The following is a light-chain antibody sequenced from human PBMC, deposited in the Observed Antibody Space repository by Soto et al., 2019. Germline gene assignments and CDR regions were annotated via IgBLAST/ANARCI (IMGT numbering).Light chain of an antibody. V-gene: IGLV2-8*01. Sequence: QSALTQPPSASGSPGQSVTFSCSGTSSDVGGYDYVSWYQQHPGKAPKLMIYEVSKRPSGVPDRFFGSKSGNTASLTVSGLQAEDEADYYCSSYAGSSNFVVFGGGTKLTVL. CDR2: EVS. CDR3: SSYAGSSNFVV. J-gene: IGLJ2*01. CDR1: SSDVGGYDY.